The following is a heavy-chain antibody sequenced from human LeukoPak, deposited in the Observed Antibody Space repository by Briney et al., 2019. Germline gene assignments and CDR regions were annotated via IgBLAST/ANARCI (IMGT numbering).Heavy chain of an antibody. CDR3: AKGEYSSSPGSSSWFDP. J-gene: IGHJ5*02. Sequence: PGGSLRLSCAASGFTFSSYAMRWVRQAPGKGLEWVSAISGSGGSTYYADSVKGRFTISRDNSKNTLYLQMNSLRAEDTAVYYCAKGEYSSSPGSSSWFDPWGQGTLVTVSS. CDR1: GFTFSSYA. CDR2: ISGSGGST. V-gene: IGHV3-23*01. D-gene: IGHD6-6*01.